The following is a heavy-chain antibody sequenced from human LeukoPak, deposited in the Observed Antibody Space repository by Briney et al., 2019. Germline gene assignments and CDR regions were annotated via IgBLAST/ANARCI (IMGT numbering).Heavy chain of an antibody. CDR1: GGSISSYY. D-gene: IGHD2-2*02. CDR2: IYTSGST. Sequence: SETLSLTCTVSGGSISSYYWSWIRQPAGKGLEWIGRIYTSGSTNYNPSLKSRVTMSVDTSKNQFSLKLSSVTAADTAVYYCARGPTYCSSTSCYTDYNWFDPWGQGTLVTVSS. V-gene: IGHV4-4*07. CDR3: ARGPTYCSSTSCYTDYNWFDP. J-gene: IGHJ5*02.